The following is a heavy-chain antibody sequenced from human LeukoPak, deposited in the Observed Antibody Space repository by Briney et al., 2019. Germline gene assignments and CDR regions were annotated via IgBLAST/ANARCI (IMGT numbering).Heavy chain of an antibody. V-gene: IGHV3-48*03. D-gene: IGHD1-1*01. J-gene: IGHJ3*02. CDR2: ISSSGSTI. CDR1: GFTFSSYE. CDR3: ARDRGTTASIVGAFDI. Sequence: GGSLRLSCAASGFTFSSYEMNWVRQAPGKGLEWASYISSSGSTIYYADSVKGRFTISRDNAKNSLYLQMNSLRAEDTAVYYCARDRGTTASIVGAFDIWGQGTMVTVSS.